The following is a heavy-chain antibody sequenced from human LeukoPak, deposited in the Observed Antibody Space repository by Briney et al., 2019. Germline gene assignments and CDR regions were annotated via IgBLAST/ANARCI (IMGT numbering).Heavy chain of an antibody. CDR3: ARSLDPRGTFDY. D-gene: IGHD1-1*01. V-gene: IGHV1-69*13. CDR2: IIPIFGTA. J-gene: IGHJ4*02. CDR1: GGTFSSYA. Sequence: GASVKVSCKASGGTFSSYAISWVRQAPGQGLEWMGGIIPIFGTANYAQKFQGRVTITADESTSTAYMELSSLRSEDTAVYYCARSLDPRGTFDYWGQGTLVTVSS.